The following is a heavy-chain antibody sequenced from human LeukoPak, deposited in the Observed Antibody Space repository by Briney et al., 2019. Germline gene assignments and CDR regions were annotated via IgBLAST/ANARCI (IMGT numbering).Heavy chain of an antibody. D-gene: IGHD6-19*01. CDR3: ARSRAGTDTLDFDY. CDR1: GFTFSDYA. Sequence: GGSLRLSCAASGFTFSDYAMSWVRQAPGKGLEWVSVISGSGSATYYADSVKGRFTISRDNSKNTLYLQMNSLRAEDTAVYYCARSRAGTDTLDFDYWGQGTLVTVSS. V-gene: IGHV3-23*01. J-gene: IGHJ4*02. CDR2: ISGSGSAT.